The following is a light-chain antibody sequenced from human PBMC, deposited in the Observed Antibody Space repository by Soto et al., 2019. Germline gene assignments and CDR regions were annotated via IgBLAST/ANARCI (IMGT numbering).Light chain of an antibody. J-gene: IGKJ2*01. V-gene: IGKV1-39*01. CDR2: SAS. CDR1: QSISKN. Sequence: DIQMTQSPASLSASVGDRVTITCRASQSISKNLNWYQHKVGKAPQLLIYSASDSQAGVPSRFSGSGSGTDFTLIISRLQPEYFATYYCQQSYISPYTFGPGTKVEIK. CDR3: QQSYISPYT.